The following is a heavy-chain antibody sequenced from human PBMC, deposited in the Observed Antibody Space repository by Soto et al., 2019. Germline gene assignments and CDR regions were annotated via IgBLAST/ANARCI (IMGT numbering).Heavy chain of an antibody. D-gene: IGHD2-2*01. CDR2: ISGGGDAT. J-gene: IGHJ2*01. CDR3: ARKVVGSTSRPDYWYFDL. V-gene: IGHV3-23*01. Sequence: EVQLLESGGDSVQPGGSVRLSCAGSGFTFINYAMNWVRQAPGKGLEWVSTISGGGDATFFADSVRGRFTFSRDNSKNTVTLQMNSLGVDDTAVYYCARKVVGSTSRPDYWYFDLWGRCTLVTVSS. CDR1: GFTFINYA.